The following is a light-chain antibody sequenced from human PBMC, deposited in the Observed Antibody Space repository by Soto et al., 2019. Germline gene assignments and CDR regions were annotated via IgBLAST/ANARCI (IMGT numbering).Light chain of an antibody. CDR2: EVS. V-gene: IGLV2-14*01. CDR1: SRDVGGYDY. Sequence: QSVLTQPASVSGSPGQSITISCTGTSRDVGGYDYVSWYQHHPGKAPKLTIYEVSNRPSGVSNRSSGSKSGNTVSLTISGLQAEDEAEYYCSSYPSSSTDVFGTGTKVTVL. CDR3: SSYPSSSTDV. J-gene: IGLJ1*01.